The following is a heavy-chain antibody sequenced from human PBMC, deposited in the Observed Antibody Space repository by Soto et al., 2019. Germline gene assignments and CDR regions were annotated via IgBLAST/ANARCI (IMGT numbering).Heavy chain of an antibody. CDR1: GFTFSSHA. D-gene: IGHD3-3*01. J-gene: IGHJ6*02. CDR3: ARDRMYYDFLCGHSAQYYYGMDV. Sequence: GGSLRLSCAASGFTFSSHAMHWVRQAPGKGLEWVAVISYDGSNKYYADSVKGRFTISRDNSKNTLNLQMNSLRDEDTAVYYCARDRMYYDFLCGHSAQYYYGMDVWGPGTTLTVSS. V-gene: IGHV3-30-3*01. CDR2: ISYDGSNK.